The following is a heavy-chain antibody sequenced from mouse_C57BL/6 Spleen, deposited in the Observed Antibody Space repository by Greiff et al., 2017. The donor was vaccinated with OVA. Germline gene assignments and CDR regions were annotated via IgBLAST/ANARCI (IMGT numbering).Heavy chain of an antibody. D-gene: IGHD1-1*01. V-gene: IGHV1-64*01. CDR1: GYTFTSYW. Sequence: QVQLQQPGAELVKPGASVTLSCKASGYTFTSYWMHWVKQRPGQGLEWIGIIHPNSGSTNYTEKFKSKATLTVDKSSSTAYMQLSSLTSEDSAVYYCAFYYGSSDAWFAYWGQGTLVTVSA. CDR3: AFYYGSSDAWFAY. J-gene: IGHJ3*01. CDR2: IHPNSGST.